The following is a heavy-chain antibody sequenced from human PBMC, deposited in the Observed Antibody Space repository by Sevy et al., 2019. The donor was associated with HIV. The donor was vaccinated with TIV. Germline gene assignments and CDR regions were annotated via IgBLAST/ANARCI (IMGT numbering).Heavy chain of an antibody. J-gene: IGHJ5*02. Sequence: GGSLRLSCAASGFTFSSYAMHWVRQAPGKGLEWVAVISYDGSNKYYADSVKGRFTISRDNSKNTLYLQMNSLRAEDTAVDYCAGGEEDYCSSTSCFLGPWGQGTLVTVSS. V-gene: IGHV3-30-3*01. CDR1: GFTFSSYA. D-gene: IGHD2-2*01. CDR3: AGGEEDYCSSTSCFLGP. CDR2: ISYDGSNK.